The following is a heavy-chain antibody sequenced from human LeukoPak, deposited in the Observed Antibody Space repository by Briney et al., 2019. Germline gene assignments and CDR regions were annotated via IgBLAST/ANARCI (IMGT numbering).Heavy chain of an antibody. CDR1: GGSISSHY. CDR2: IYYSGGT. V-gene: IGHV4-59*11. Sequence: SETLSLTCTVSGGSISSHYWSWIRQPPGKGLEWIGYIYYSGGTNYNPSLKSRVTISVDTSKNQFSLKLSSVTAADTAVYYCARDRSGSHYRNDAFDIWGQGTMVTVSS. D-gene: IGHD1-26*01. CDR3: ARDRSGSHYRNDAFDI. J-gene: IGHJ3*02.